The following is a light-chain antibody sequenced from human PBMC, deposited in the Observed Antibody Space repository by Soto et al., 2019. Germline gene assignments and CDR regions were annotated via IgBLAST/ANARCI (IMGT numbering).Light chain of an antibody. J-gene: IGKJ2*01. Sequence: DIVMTQSPDSLAVSLGERATINCKSSQSVLYSSKNKNYLAWYQQQPGQPPKLLIYWASTRESGVPDRFSGSGSGTDFTLTISSLQAEDVAVYYCQQYYGTPLTFGQGTKLEIK. CDR1: QSVLYSSKNKNY. CDR3: QQYYGTPLT. CDR2: WAS. V-gene: IGKV4-1*01.